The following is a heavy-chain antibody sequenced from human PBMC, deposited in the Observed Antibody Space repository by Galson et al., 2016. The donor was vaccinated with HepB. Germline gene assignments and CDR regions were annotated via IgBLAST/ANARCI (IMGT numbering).Heavy chain of an antibody. CDR1: GVTVSSYG. V-gene: IGHV3-33*01. CDR2: IWYDGSNK. J-gene: IGHJ3*02. Sequence: SLRLSCAASGVTVSSYGMNWVRQAPGKGLEWVALIWYDGSNKYYADSVEGRFTISRDLSEDTVYLQMDSLRAEDTAVYYCARDREEFGDYANHGAFDIWGQGTLVTVSS. D-gene: IGHD4-17*01. CDR3: ARDREEFGDYANHGAFDI.